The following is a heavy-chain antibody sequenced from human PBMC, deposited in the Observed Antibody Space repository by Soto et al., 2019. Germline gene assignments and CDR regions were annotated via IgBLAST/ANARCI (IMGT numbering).Heavy chain of an antibody. J-gene: IGHJ6*02. CDR3: AREGYYSGSGTYSPPRYYGMDV. CDR2: ISDYNGNT. Sequence: QVQLVQSGVEVKKAGASVKVSCKASGYTFSSYGISWARQAPGQGLEWMGWISDYNGNTHNAQKFQGRRIMTTDTSARTAYMEFRGLGSDDTAVYFCAREGYYSGSGTYSPPRYYGMDVWGQGTTVTVSS. D-gene: IGHD3-10*01. V-gene: IGHV1-18*01. CDR1: GYTFSSYG.